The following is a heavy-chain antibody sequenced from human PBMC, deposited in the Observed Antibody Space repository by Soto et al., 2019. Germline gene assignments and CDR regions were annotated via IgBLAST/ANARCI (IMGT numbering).Heavy chain of an antibody. CDR2: ISSSSSYV. D-gene: IGHD1-26*01. CDR1: GFTFSSYS. J-gene: IGHJ3*02. CDR3: WRDCSLEWELPFEGGAFYI. Sequence: GGSLRLSCAAPGFTFSSYSMNWVRQAQGKGLEWVSSISSSSSYVYYADSVKGRFTISRDNAKNSLYLQMNSLRAEDTAAYYVWRDCSLEWELPFEGGAFYIWGQGTIVTV. V-gene: IGHV3-21*01.